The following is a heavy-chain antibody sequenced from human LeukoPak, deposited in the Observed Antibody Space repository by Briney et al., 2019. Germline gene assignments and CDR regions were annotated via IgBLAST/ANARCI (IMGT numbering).Heavy chain of an antibody. CDR2: ISGSGGST. CDR1: GFTFSNYG. V-gene: IGHV3-23*01. CDR3: AKGGYYYDTPELDY. D-gene: IGHD3-22*01. J-gene: IGHJ4*02. Sequence: GGSLRLSCAASGFTFSNYGMSWVRQAPGKGLEWVSAISGSGGSTYYADSVKGRFTISRDNSKNTLYLQMNSLRAEDTAVYYCAKGGYYYDTPELDYWGQGTLVTVSS.